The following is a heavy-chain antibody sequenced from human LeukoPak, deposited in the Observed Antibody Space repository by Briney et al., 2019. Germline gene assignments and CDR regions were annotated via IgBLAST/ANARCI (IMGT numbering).Heavy chain of an antibody. CDR1: LDSTTSNF. CDR2: IHRSGSP. CDR3: ARHRAYSYSSPFDI. J-gene: IGHJ3*02. Sequence: PSETLSLTCTVSLDSTTSNFWSWVRQPPGKGLEWIGEIHRSGSPNYNPSLQSRVTISIDRSRNQIALELSSVTAADTAVYYCARHRAYSYSSPFDIWGQGTMVTVSS. V-gene: IGHV4-4*02. D-gene: IGHD5-18*01.